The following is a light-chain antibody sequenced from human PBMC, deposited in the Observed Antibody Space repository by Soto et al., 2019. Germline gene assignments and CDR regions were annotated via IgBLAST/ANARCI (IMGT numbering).Light chain of an antibody. CDR3: HQYDNAPQT. CDR2: GAS. J-gene: IGKJ2*01. Sequence: EIVLTQSPGTLSLSPGERATLSCRASQSVSSSYLAWYQQKPGQAPRLLIYGASTRATGIPARFSGSGSGTDYSLTIDRLEPEDSAVYYCHQYDNAPQTFGQGTKVDIK. CDR1: QSVSSSY. V-gene: IGKV3-20*01.